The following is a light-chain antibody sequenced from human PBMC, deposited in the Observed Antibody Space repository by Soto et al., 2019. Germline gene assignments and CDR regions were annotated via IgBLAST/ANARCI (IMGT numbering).Light chain of an antibody. V-gene: IGKV3-20*01. CDR1: QSVSSNH. CDR2: GGS. CDR3: QQYSSSRT. J-gene: IGKJ1*01. Sequence: PWERATLSCRASQSVSSNHLAWYQQKPGQAPRLLIYGGSGRATGIPVRFSGSGSETDFTLTITRLEPEDFAVYYCQQYSSSRTFGQGTKVDIK.